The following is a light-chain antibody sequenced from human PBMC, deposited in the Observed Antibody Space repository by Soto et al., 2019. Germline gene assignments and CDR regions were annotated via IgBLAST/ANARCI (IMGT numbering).Light chain of an antibody. CDR2: GAS. V-gene: IGKV3-20*01. Sequence: EIVSTQSPGTLSLSPGERATLSCRASQSVSRYLAWYQQKPGQAPRLLIYGASSRATGIPDRFSGSGSGTDFTLTISRLEPEDFAVYYCQQYGSSPWTFGQGTKVEIK. CDR1: QSVSRY. CDR3: QQYGSSPWT. J-gene: IGKJ1*01.